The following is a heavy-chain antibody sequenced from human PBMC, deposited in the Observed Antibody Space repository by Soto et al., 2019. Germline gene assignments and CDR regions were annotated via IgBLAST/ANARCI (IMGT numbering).Heavy chain of an antibody. D-gene: IGHD2-2*01. V-gene: IGHV2-70*04. Sequence: SGPTLVNPTQTLTLTCTFSGFSLSTSGMRVSWIRQPPGKALEWLARIDWDDDKFYSTSLKTRLTISKDTSKNQVVLTMTNMDPVDTATYYCARQPGIVVVPGDAFDIWGQGTMVTVS. CDR1: GFSLSTSGMR. CDR2: IDWDDDK. CDR3: ARQPGIVVVPGDAFDI. J-gene: IGHJ3*02.